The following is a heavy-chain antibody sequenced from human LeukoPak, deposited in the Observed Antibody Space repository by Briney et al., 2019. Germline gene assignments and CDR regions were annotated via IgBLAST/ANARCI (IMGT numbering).Heavy chain of an antibody. CDR2: IYYSGST. D-gene: IGHD3-10*01. CDR1: GGSLSSYY. CDR3: ARGGSTMVRGVINYYYYMDV. J-gene: IGHJ6*03. Sequence: SETLSLTCTVSGGSLSSYYWGWIRQPPGKGLEWIGYIYYSGSTNYNPSLKSRVTISVDTSKNQFSLKLSSVTAADTAVYYCARGGSTMVRGVINYYYYMDVWGKGTTVTVSS. V-gene: IGHV4-59*01.